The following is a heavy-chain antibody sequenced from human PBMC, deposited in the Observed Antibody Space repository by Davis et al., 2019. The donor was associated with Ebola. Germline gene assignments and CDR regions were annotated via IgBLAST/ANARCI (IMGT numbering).Heavy chain of an antibody. D-gene: IGHD1/OR15-1a*01. V-gene: IGHV4-34*01. CDR3: ARFRRTFYYYYGMDV. J-gene: IGHJ6*02. CDR1: GGSISSYY. CDR2: INHSGST. Sequence: SETLSLTCTVSGGSISSYYLSWILQPPGKGLEWIGEINHSGSTNYSPSLKSRVTISVDTSKNEFSLKLSSVTAADTAVYYCARFRRTFYYYYGMDVWGQGTTVTVSS.